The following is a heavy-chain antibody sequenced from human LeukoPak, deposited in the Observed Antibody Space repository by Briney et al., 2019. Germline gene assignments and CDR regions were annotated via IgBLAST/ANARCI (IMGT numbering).Heavy chain of an antibody. D-gene: IGHD2-2*01. V-gene: IGHV3-11*01. CDR2: ISSSGSTI. CDR3: AKDLSDIVVVPAASGFDY. CDR1: GFTFSDYY. Sequence: GGSLRLSCAASGFTFSDYYMSWIRQAPGKGLEWVSYISSSGSTIYYADSVKGRFTISGDNSKNTLYLQMNSLRAEDTAVYYCAKDLSDIVVVPAASGFDYWGQGTLVTVSS. J-gene: IGHJ4*02.